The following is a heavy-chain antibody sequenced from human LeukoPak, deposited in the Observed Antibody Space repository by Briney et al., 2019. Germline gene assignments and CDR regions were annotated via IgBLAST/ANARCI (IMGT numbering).Heavy chain of an antibody. CDR2: ISSSSSYI. V-gene: IGHV3-21*01. CDR3: ARDDGYYYDSSGYYKFDY. J-gene: IGHJ4*02. CDR1: GFTFSSYS. Sequence: GGSLRLSCAASGFTFSSYSLNWVRQAPGKGLEWVSSISSSSSYIYYADSVKGRFTISRDNAKNSLYLQMNSLRAEDTAVYYCARDDGYYYDSSGYYKFDYWGQGTLVTVSS. D-gene: IGHD3-22*01.